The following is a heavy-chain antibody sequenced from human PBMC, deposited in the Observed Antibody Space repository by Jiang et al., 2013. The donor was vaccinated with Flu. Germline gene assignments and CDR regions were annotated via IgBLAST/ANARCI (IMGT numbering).Heavy chain of an antibody. Sequence: SGAEVKKPGASVKVSCKASGYTFTSYAMHWVRQAPGQRLEWMGWINAGNGNTKYSQKFQGRVTITRDTSASTAYMELSSLRSEDTAVYYCARGYCSGGSCSPYYYGMDVWGQGTTVTVSS. CDR1: GYTFTSYA. D-gene: IGHD2-15*01. V-gene: IGHV1-3*01. CDR3: ARGYCSGGSCSPYYYGMDV. CDR2: INAGNGNT. J-gene: IGHJ6*02.